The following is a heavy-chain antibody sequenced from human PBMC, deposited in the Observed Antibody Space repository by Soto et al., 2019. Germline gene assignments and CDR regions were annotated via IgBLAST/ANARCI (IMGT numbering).Heavy chain of an antibody. CDR1: GFTFSSYG. Sequence: QVQLVESGGGVVQPGRSLRLSCAASGFTFSSYGMHWVRQTPGKGLEWVAVISYDGSHKYYADSVKGRFTISRDNSNTTLTQHMNSLRAEDTAVHYCANDHSVVPAAGYDYWGQGTLVTVSS. D-gene: IGHD2-2*01. V-gene: IGHV3-30*18. J-gene: IGHJ4*02. CDR2: ISYDGSHK. CDR3: ANDHSVVPAAGYDY.